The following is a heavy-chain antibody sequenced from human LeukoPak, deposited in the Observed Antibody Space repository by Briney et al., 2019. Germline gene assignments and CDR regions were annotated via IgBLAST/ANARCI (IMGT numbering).Heavy chain of an antibody. CDR2: ISSSGSTI. CDR1: GFTFSSYE. J-gene: IGHJ4*02. D-gene: IGHD6-13*01. Sequence: GGSLRLSCAASGFTFSSYEMNWVRQAPGKGLEWVSYISSSGSTIYYADSVKGRFTISRDNAKNSLYLQTNSLRAEDTAVYYCARGRSWSYFDYWGQGTLVTVSS. V-gene: IGHV3-48*03. CDR3: ARGRSWSYFDY.